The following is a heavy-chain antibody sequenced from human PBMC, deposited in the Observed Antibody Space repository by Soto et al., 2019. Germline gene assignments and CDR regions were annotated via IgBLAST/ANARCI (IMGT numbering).Heavy chain of an antibody. V-gene: IGHV3-33*01. D-gene: IGHD6-19*01. J-gene: IGHJ6*02. Sequence: GGSLRLSCAASGFTFSIYGMHWVRQAPGKGLEWVAVIWYDGSNKYYADSVKGRFTISRDNSKNTLYLQMNSLRAEDTAVYYCARDPKISRWYLYGMDVRGQGTMVTVSS. CDR1: GFTFSIYG. CDR3: ARDPKISRWYLYGMDV. CDR2: IWYDGSNK.